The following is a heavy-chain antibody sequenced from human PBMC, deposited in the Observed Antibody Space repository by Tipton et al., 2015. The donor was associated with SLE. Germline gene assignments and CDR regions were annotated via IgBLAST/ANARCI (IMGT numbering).Heavy chain of an antibody. V-gene: IGHV4-61*01. Sequence: LSLTCTVSGGSVSSGFYYWSWIRQPPGKGLEWIGYISNSGSTHYNPSLKSRITISVDPSKNQFSLRLTSLTAADTAVYYCARVVYSFSEAFDIWGQGTLVTVSS. CDR3: ARVVYSFSEAFDI. J-gene: IGHJ3*02. CDR2: ISNSGST. CDR1: GGSVSSGFYY. D-gene: IGHD6-13*01.